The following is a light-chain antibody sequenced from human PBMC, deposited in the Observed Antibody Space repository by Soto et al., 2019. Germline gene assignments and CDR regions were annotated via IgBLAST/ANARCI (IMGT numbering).Light chain of an antibody. CDR3: AAWDDRLDVYV. V-gene: IGLV1-44*01. J-gene: IGLJ1*01. Sequence: QSALTHPPSASWTPGQIVSISGSGSSSNIGSNTVTWYQQLPGTAPKLLIYSTSQRSSGVPGRFSGSKSGASASLSISGLQSEDEADYYCAAWDDRLDVYVFGTGTKVTVL. CDR2: STS. CDR1: SSNIGSNT.